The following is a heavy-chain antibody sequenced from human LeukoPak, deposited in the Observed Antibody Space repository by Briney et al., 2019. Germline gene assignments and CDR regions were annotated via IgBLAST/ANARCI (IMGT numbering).Heavy chain of an antibody. D-gene: IGHD3-3*01. J-gene: IGHJ6*02. CDR3: AKGILAYYYYGMDV. Sequence: ASVKVSCKVSGYTLTELSMHWVRQAPGKGLEWMGGFDPEDGETIYAQKFQGRVTMTKDTSTDTAYMELSSLRAEDTAVYYCAKGILAYYYYGMDVWGQGTTVTVSS. CDR2: FDPEDGET. CDR1: GYTLTELS. V-gene: IGHV1-24*01.